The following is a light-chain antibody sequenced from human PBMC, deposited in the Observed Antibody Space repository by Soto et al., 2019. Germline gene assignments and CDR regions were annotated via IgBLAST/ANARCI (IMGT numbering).Light chain of an antibody. Sequence: EVVLTQSPDTLSLSPGERATVSCRASQSVSRSNLAWYQHKPGQAPRLLIYGTSNRATGIPDRFIGRGSGTGLTLTISSLEPEDFAVYYCELYGSSPPSITFGQGTRLE. J-gene: IGKJ5*01. CDR3: ELYGSSPPSIT. V-gene: IGKV3-20*01. CDR2: GTS. CDR1: QSVSRSN.